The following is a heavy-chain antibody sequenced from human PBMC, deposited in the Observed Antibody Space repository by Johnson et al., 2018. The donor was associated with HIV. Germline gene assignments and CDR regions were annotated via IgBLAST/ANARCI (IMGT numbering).Heavy chain of an antibody. Sequence: VQLVESGGGVVQPGRSLRLSCAASGFTFSSYAMHWVRQAPGKGLEWVAVISYDGSNKYYADSVKGRFTISRDNSKNTLYLQMNSLRAEDTALYYCVRISYNLWSDPDAFDIWGQVTMVTVSS. CDR2: ISYDGSNK. J-gene: IGHJ3*02. CDR1: GFTFSSYA. V-gene: IGHV3-30*04. D-gene: IGHD3-3*01. CDR3: VRISYNLWSDPDAFDI.